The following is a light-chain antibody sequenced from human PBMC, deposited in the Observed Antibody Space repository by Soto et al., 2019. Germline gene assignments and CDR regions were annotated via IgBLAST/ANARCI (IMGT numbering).Light chain of an antibody. V-gene: IGKV2-30*02. CDR3: VQSGQWTYT. Sequence: DAVMTQSPPSLPVTLGQSASISCRSSQSLRLRDGNIYLNWFHQRPGQSPRRLIYKVSNRDSGVPDRISGIWSDTYVTLTVSRVAAEDVVGLYYCVQSGQWTYTFGQGTKLEIK. CDR1: QSLRLRDGNIY. CDR2: KVS. J-gene: IGKJ2*01.